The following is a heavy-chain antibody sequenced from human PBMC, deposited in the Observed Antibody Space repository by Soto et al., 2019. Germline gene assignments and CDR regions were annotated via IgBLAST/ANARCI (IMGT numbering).Heavy chain of an antibody. D-gene: IGHD3-3*01. Sequence: ASVKVSCKASGYNFTSYGISWVRQAPGPGLEWMGWISAYNGNTNYAQKLQGRVTMTTDTSTSTAYMELRSLRSDDSAVYYCARAPKRVDFWSGYYGGWFDPWGQGTLVAVSS. V-gene: IGHV1-18*01. J-gene: IGHJ5*02. CDR1: GYNFTSYG. CDR2: ISAYNGNT. CDR3: ARAPKRVDFWSGYYGGWFDP.